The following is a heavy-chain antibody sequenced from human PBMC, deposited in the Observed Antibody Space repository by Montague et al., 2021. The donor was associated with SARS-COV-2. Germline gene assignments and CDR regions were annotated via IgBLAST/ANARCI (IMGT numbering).Heavy chain of an antibody. D-gene: IGHD3-22*01. Sequence: SLRLSCAASGFTFSSYAMSWVRQAPGKGLEWVSVIYSGGSSTYCADSVKGRFTISRDNSKNTLYLQMNSLRAEDTAVYYCAKSRGIRYDSSGYYYPLDYWGQGTLVTVSS. CDR2: IYSGGSST. CDR1: GFTFSSYA. V-gene: IGHV3-23*03. J-gene: IGHJ4*02. CDR3: AKSRGIRYDSSGYYYPLDY.